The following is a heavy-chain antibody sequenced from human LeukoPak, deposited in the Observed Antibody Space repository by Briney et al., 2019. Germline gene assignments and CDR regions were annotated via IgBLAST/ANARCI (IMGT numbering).Heavy chain of an antibody. V-gene: IGHV3-30*18. J-gene: IGHJ4*02. CDR2: ISYDGSNK. Sequence: GGSLRLSCAASRFTFSTYGMHWVRQAPGKGLEWVAVISYDGSNKYYADSVKGRFTISSDNSKNTLYLQMNSLRAEDTAVYYCAKGDYYDSSGYHWGQGTLVTVSS. D-gene: IGHD3-22*01. CDR3: AKGDYYDSSGYH. CDR1: RFTFSTYG.